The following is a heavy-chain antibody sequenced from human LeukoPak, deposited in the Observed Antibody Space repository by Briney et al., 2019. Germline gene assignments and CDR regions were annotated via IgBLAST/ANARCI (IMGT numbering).Heavy chain of an antibody. J-gene: IGHJ4*02. CDR1: GGSISSSSYY. V-gene: IGHV4-39*01. D-gene: IGHD3-10*01. CDR3: ARASVYGSSYYFDY. CDR2: IYYSGST. Sequence: PSETLSLTCTVPGGSISSSSYYWGWIRQPPGKGLEWIGSIYYSGSTYYNPSLKSRVTISVDTSKNQFSLKLSSVTAADTAVYYCARASVYGSSYYFDYWGQGTLVTVSS.